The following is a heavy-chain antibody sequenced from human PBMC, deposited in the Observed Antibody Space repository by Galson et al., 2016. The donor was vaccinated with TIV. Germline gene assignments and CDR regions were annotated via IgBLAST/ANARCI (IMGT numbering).Heavy chain of an antibody. CDR2: TYSNDNT. J-gene: IGHJ4*02. D-gene: IGHD1-26*01. CDR3: AREGRGAAYPNNFDY. CDR1: GFSVSYKH. V-gene: IGHV3-53*01. Sequence: SLRLSCAASGFSVSYKHMIWVRQTPGKGLEWVSLTYSNDNTYYADSVTGRFTISRDNSKNTLYLQMNSLTAEDTAIYYCAREGRGAAYPNNFDYWGQGTLVTASS.